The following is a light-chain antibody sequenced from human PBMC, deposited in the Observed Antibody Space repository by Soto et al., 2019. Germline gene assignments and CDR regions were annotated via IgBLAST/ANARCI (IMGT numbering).Light chain of an antibody. Sequence: MSQSPCTLSLSTGERATLSCRASQSVSSSYLAWYQQKPGQAPRLLIYGASSRATGVPARFSGSRSGPEFTLAINSLQSEDFAIYCCQRYNNWPLTFGGGTKVAIK. CDR1: QSVSSSY. V-gene: IGKV3-15*01. J-gene: IGKJ4*01. CDR3: QRYNNWPLT. CDR2: GAS.